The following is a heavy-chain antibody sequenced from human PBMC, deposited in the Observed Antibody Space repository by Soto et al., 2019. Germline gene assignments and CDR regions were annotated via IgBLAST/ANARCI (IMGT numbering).Heavy chain of an antibody. CDR1: GYTFTSYA. V-gene: IGHV1-3*01. J-gene: IGHJ5*02. CDR3: ARRRNYGHNHFDP. Sequence: QVQLVQSGAEVKKPGASVKVSCKASGYTFTSYAMHWVRQAPGQRFEWMGWINAGNGNTKYSQKFQGRVTITRDTSASTAYMELSSLRSEDTAVYYCARRRNYGHNHFDPWGQGTLVTVSS. D-gene: IGHD3-16*01. CDR2: INAGNGNT.